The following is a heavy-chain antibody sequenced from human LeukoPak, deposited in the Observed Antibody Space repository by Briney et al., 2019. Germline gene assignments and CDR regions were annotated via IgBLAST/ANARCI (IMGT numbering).Heavy chain of an antibody. J-gene: IGHJ5*02. CDR1: GDSVSSNSAA. D-gene: IGHD6-19*01. CDR3: AMMTYSSGLFDP. Sequence: SQTLSLTCAISGDSVSSNSAAWNWIRQSPSRGLEWLGRTYYRSKWYNDYAVSVKGRITINPDTSKNQFSLQLNSVTPEDTAVYYCAMMTYSSGLFDPWGQGTLVTVSS. V-gene: IGHV6-1*01. CDR2: TYYRSKWYN.